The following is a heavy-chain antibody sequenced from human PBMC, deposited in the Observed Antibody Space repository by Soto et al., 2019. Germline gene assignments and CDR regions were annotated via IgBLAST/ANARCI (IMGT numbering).Heavy chain of an antibody. J-gene: IGHJ6*02. V-gene: IGHV4-30-4*01. D-gene: IGHD3-10*01. CDR1: GGSISSGDYY. Sequence: QVQLQESGPGLVKPSQTLSLTCTVSGGSISSGDYYWSWIRQPPGKGLEWIGYFYYSGSTYYNPSLKVRVTISVDTSKNQFSLKLGSVTAADTAVYYCARDRGGLYYYYGMDVWGQGTTVTVSS. CDR2: FYYSGST. CDR3: ARDRGGLYYYYGMDV.